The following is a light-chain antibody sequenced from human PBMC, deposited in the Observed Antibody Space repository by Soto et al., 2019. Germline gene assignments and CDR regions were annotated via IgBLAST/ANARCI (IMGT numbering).Light chain of an antibody. CDR1: QDISNY. V-gene: IGKV1-33*01. CDR3: QQYSHLIT. CDR2: DAS. Sequence: DIQMTPSPSSLSASVGERVTITCQASQDISNYLNWYQQKLGKAPKLLIYDASNLETGVPSRFSGSGSGTDFTFTISSLQPEDIATYYCQQYSHLITFGQGTRLEIK. J-gene: IGKJ5*01.